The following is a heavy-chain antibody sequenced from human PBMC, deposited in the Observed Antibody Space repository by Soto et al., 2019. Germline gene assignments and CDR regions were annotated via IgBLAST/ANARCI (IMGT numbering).Heavy chain of an antibody. CDR3: ALTAIDY. CDR1: GYTFITYG. D-gene: IGHD5-18*01. J-gene: IGHJ4*02. V-gene: IGHV1-18*01. Sequence: QVQLVQSGAEVKKPEASVKVSCKASGYTFITYGINWVRQAPGQGLEWMGWISAYNGNTQYAQKFQGRVTMTRDTSTSTAYMELRSLRSDDTAVYYCALTAIDYWGQGTLVTVSS. CDR2: ISAYNGNT.